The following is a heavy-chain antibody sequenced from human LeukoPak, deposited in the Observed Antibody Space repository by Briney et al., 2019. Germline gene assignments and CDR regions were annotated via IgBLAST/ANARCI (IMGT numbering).Heavy chain of an antibody. CDR1: GYTFTGYY. D-gene: IGHD6-6*01. J-gene: IGHJ5*02. CDR2: INPNSGGT. CDR3: ARGRAARPFYWFDP. V-gene: IGHV1-2*02. Sequence: ASVKVSCKASGYTFTGYYMHWVRQAPGQGLEWMGWINPNSGGTNYAQKFQGRVTMTRDTSISTAYMELSRLRSDDTAVYYYARGRAARPFYWFDPWGQGTLVTVSS.